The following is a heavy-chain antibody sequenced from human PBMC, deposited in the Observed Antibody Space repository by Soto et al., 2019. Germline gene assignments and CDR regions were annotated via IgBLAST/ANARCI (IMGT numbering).Heavy chain of an antibody. J-gene: IGHJ5*02. Sequence: QVQLVQSGGEVNKPGASVRVSCKASGYTFNNYGISWVRQAPGQGLEWMGWLNTYNGNTNDAQKFQGRVSMTTDTSTSTAYMELRSLRSDDTAVYYCARDVLDSPSGDRRFDPWGQGTLVTVSS. CDR3: ARDVLDSPSGDRRFDP. CDR1: GYTFNNYG. D-gene: IGHD2-15*01. CDR2: LNTYNGNT. V-gene: IGHV1-18*01.